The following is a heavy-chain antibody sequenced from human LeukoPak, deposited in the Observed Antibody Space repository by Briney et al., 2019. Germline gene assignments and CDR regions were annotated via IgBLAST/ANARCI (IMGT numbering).Heavy chain of an antibody. D-gene: IGHD4-4*01. CDR2: IYSGGST. CDR3: ASTYYSNHHGMDV. Sequence: PGGSLRLSCAASGFTFSSNAMSWVRQAPGKGLEWVSVIYSGGSTYYAESVKGRFTISRDNSKNTLYLQMNSLRAEDTAVYYCASTYYSNHHGMDVWGQGTTVTVSS. CDR1: GFTFSSNA. J-gene: IGHJ6*02. V-gene: IGHV3-66*01.